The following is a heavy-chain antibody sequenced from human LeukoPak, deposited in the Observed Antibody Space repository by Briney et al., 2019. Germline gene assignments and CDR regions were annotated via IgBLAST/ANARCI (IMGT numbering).Heavy chain of an antibody. CDR3: ARHQLGRRKPFDY. Sequence: SETLSLTCSVSGDSISTPSYYWGWIRQSPGKGLEWIASIYSTGNTYFNPSFKSRVTISVDTSKNQFSLNMHSVTAADTAVYYCARHQLGRRKPFDYWGQGALVTVSS. D-gene: IGHD1-1*01. CDR1: GDSISTPSYY. J-gene: IGHJ4*02. CDR2: IYSTGNT. V-gene: IGHV4-39*01.